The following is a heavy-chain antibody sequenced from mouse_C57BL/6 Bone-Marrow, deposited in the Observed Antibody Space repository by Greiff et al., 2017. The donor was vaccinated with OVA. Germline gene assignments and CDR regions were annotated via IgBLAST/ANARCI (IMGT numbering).Heavy chain of an antibody. CDR2: INPGSGGT. D-gene: IGHD2-4*01. V-gene: IGHV1-54*01. J-gene: IGHJ4*01. Sequence: VQLQQSGAELVRPGTSVKVSCKASGYAFTNYLIEWVKQRPGQGLEWIGVINPGSGGTNYNEKFKGKATLTADKSSSTAYMQLSSLTSEDSAVYCCAREGALYYDYDKYYAMDYWGQGTSVTVSS. CDR3: AREGALYYDYDKYYAMDY. CDR1: GYAFTNYL.